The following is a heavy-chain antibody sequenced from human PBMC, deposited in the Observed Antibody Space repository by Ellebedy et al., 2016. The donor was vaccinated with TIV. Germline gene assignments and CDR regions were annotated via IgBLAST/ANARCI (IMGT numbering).Heavy chain of an antibody. D-gene: IGHD3-10*01. J-gene: IGHJ4*02. Sequence: MPSETLSLTCTVSGGSISSNYYYRSWIRQAPGKGLEWIGYVYNGGSINHNPSLKSRVTISVDTSKNQFSLKLSSVTAADTAVYYCARGYYYGSATYRYYFDYWGQGTQVTVSS. CDR2: VYNGGSI. CDR1: GGSISSNYYY. CDR3: ARGYYYGSATYRYYFDY. V-gene: IGHV4-61*01.